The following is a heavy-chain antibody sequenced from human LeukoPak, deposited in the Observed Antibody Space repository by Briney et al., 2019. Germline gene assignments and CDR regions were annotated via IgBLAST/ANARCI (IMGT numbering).Heavy chain of an antibody. D-gene: IGHD3-3*01. CDR3: ARQRSLEWYFDY. Sequence: SETLSLTCTVSGGSISSYYWSWIRQPLGKGLEWIGYIYHSGSTNYNPSLKSRVTISVDTSKNQFSLKLSSVTAADTAVYYCARQRSLEWYFDYWGQGTLVTVSS. CDR1: GGSISSYY. CDR2: IYHSGST. J-gene: IGHJ4*02. V-gene: IGHV4-59*08.